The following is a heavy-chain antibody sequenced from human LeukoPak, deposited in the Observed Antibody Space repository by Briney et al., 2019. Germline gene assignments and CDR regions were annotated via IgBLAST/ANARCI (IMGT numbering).Heavy chain of an antibody. CDR2: IYYSGST. CDR3: AELGITMIVGV. Sequence: SETLSLTCTVSGGSISSSNYYWGWIRQPPGKGLEWIGSIYYSGSTYYNSSLKSRVTISVDTSKNQFSLRLSSVTAADTAVYYCAELGITMIVGVWGKGTTGTISS. J-gene: IGHJ6*04. D-gene: IGHD3-22*01. V-gene: IGHV4-39*01. CDR1: GGSISSSNYY.